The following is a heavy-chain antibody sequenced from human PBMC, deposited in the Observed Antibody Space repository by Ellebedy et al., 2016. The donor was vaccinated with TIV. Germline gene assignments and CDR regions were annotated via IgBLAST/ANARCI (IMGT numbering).Heavy chain of an antibody. D-gene: IGHD3-10*01. Sequence: GESLKISCAASGFAFSANGMSWVRQAPGKGLEWVSGIDGSENTDYGDSVKGRFTIPRDISKNTLYLQMNSLRAEDTALYYCTKDSGWEHEYWGKGTLVTISS. CDR2: IDGSENT. J-gene: IGHJ4*02. CDR1: GFAFSANG. CDR3: TKDSGWEHEY. V-gene: IGHV3-23*01.